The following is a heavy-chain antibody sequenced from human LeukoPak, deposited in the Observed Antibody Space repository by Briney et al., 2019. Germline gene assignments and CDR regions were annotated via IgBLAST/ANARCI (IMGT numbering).Heavy chain of an antibody. Sequence: GASVTVSCMASGYTFTSYGISWVRQAPGQGVEGMGWISAYNGNTNYAQKLQGRVTMTTDTSTSTAYMELRSLRSDDTAVYYCAASRGRGWTGCYEFDPWGQGTLVTVSS. CDR2: ISAYNGNT. J-gene: IGHJ5*02. V-gene: IGHV1-18*01. D-gene: IGHD3-10*01. CDR1: GYTFTSYG. CDR3: AASRGRGWTGCYEFDP.